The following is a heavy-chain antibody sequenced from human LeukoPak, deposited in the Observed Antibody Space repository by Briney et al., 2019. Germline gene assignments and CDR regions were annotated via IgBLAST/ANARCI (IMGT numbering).Heavy chain of an antibody. Sequence: PSETLSLTCTVSGGSISNYYWSWIRQPPGKGLEWIGEINRSGSTNYNPSLKSRVAISVDTSKNQFSLKLSSLTAADTAVYYCARGLGSIAAAVYFDYWGPGTLVTVSS. CDR2: INRSGST. J-gene: IGHJ4*02. CDR1: GGSISNYY. CDR3: ARGLGSIAAAVYFDY. D-gene: IGHD6-13*01. V-gene: IGHV4-34*01.